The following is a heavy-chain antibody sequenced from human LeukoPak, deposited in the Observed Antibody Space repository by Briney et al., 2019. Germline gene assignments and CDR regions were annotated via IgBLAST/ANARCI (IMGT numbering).Heavy chain of an antibody. CDR2: IIPIFGTA. CDR3: ARDLGYYYDSSGYYYGKTEDAFDI. V-gene: IGHV1-69*05. CDR1: GGTFSSYA. Sequence: SVKVSCKASGGTFSSYAISWVRQAPGQGLEWMGRIIPIFGTANYAQKFQGRVTITTDESTSTAYMELSSLRSEDTAVYYCARDLGYYYDSSGYYYGKTEDAFDIWGQGTMVTVSS. J-gene: IGHJ3*02. D-gene: IGHD3-22*01.